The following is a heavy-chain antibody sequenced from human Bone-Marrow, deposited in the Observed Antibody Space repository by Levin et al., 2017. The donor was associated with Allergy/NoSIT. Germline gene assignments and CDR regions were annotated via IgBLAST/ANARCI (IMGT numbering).Heavy chain of an antibody. Sequence: GGSLRLSCTASGFSFRSYGMHWVRQAPGKGLEWVGLISYDGSFTFYGDSVEGRFTISRDNSNNTLFLQMDSLRAEDSAIYYCAKSPTLTGYYEWFDPWGQGALVTVSS. J-gene: IGHJ5*02. CDR3: AKSPTLTGYYEWFDP. V-gene: IGHV3-30*18. D-gene: IGHD3-9*01. CDR1: GFSFRSYG. CDR2: ISYDGSFT.